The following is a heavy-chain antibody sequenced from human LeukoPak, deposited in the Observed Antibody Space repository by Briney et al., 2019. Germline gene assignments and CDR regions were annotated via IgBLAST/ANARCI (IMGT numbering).Heavy chain of an antibody. J-gene: IGHJ6*02. CDR1: GYTFTSYG. CDR3: ARDMIFGVVIIDHYYYGMDV. D-gene: IGHD3/OR15-3a*01. CDR2: INPSGGST. Sequence: ASVKVSCKASGYTFTSYGISWVRQAPGQGLEWMGIINPSGGSTSYAQKFQGRVTMTRDTSTSTVYMELSSLRSEDTAVYYCARDMIFGVVIIDHYYYGMDVWGQGTTVTVSS. V-gene: IGHV1-46*01.